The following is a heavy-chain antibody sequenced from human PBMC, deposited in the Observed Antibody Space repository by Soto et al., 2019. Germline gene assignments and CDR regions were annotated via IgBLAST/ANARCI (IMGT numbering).Heavy chain of an antibody. Sequence: QITLNESGPTVVRPTETLTLTCRFSGFSLTTSGVGVGWVRQSPGKAPEWLALIYWDDDKRYSESLKSRLTITKDTSKKQVVLTVANLDPTDTVTYYCAHRVLRTVLGVFTTYASYFDFWWQGSPVAVSS. V-gene: IGHV2-5*02. J-gene: IGHJ4*02. CDR2: IYWDDDK. D-gene: IGHD3-3*01. CDR1: GFSLTTSGVG. CDR3: AHRVLRTVLGVFTTYASYFDF.